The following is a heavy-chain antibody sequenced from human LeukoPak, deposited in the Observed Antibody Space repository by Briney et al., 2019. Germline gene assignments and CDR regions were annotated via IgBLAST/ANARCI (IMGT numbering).Heavy chain of an antibody. V-gene: IGHV4-39*01. D-gene: IGHD3-16*02. CDR3: ARHSHDDYDYAWGSYRHSRGYYYYMDV. CDR2: IYYSGST. J-gene: IGHJ6*03. CDR1: GGSISSSSYY. Sequence: PSETLSLTCTVSGGSISSSSYYWGWIRQPPGKGLEWIGSIYYSGSTYYNPSLKSRVTISVDTSKNQFSLKLSSVTAADTAVYYCARHSHDDYDYAWGSYRHSRGYYYYMDVWGKGTTVTVSS.